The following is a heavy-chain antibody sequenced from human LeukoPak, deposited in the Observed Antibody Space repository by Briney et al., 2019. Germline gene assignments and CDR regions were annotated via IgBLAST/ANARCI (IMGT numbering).Heavy chain of an antibody. D-gene: IGHD5-24*01. Sequence: SETLSLTCSVSGGSISPYIWSWLRQPPGKGLEWIAYISYNGNTNYSPSLKSRVTISVDTSKNQFSLKLSSVTAADTAVYYCARGAKAKRWLDLDYWGQGTLVTVSS. CDR1: GGSISPYI. CDR2: ISYNGNT. J-gene: IGHJ4*02. V-gene: IGHV4-59*01. CDR3: ARGAKAKRWLDLDY.